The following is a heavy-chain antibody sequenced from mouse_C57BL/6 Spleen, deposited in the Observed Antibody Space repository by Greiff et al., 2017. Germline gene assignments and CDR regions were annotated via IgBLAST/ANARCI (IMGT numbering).Heavy chain of an antibody. CDR2: INYDGSST. J-gene: IGHJ2*01. D-gene: IGHD2-2*01. Sequence: EVQLVESEGGLVQPGSSMKLSCTASGFTFSDYYMAWVRQVPEKGLEWVANINYDGSSTYYLDSLKSRFIISIDNAKNILYLQMSSLKSEDPATYYCASVVNMVTTGYFDYWGQGTTLTVSS. V-gene: IGHV5-16*01. CDR3: ASVVNMVTTGYFDY. CDR1: GFTFSDYY.